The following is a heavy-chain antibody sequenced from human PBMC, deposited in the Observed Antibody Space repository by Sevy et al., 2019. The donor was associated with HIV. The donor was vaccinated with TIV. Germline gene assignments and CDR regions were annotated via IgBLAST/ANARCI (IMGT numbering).Heavy chain of an antibody. CDR2: ISYDGSNK. CDR3: ARDYGSGTTLTLDY. J-gene: IGHJ4*02. CDR1: GFTFSSYA. V-gene: IGHV3-30-3*01. D-gene: IGHD3-10*01. Sequence: GGCLRLSCAASGFTFSSYAMHWVRQAPGKGLEWVAVISYDGSNKYYADSVKGRFTISRDNSKNTLYLQMNSLRAEDTAVYYCARDYGSGTTLTLDYWGQGTLVTVSS.